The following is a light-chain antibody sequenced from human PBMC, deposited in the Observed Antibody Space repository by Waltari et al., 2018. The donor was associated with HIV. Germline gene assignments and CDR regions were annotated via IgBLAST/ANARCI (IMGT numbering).Light chain of an antibody. CDR1: KLGDKF. V-gene: IGLV3-1*01. Sequence: SYELTQPPSVSVSPGQTASITCSGDKLGDKFVSCYQQKPGQSPVLVIFQDTKRPSGIPDRFSGSNSGNTATLTISGTQAINEADYYCQVWDSSIWVFGGGTKLTVL. CDR3: QVWDSSIWV. J-gene: IGLJ3*02. CDR2: QDT.